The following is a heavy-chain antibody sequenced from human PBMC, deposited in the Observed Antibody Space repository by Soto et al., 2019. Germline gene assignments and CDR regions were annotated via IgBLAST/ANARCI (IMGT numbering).Heavy chain of an antibody. CDR3: TRSIITTAGTDAFDL. Sequence: QVQLVQSGAEVKKPVASVRVSCKASGYTFTSYYIHWVRQAPGHGPEWMGMISPSSGGTDYAQKVQRRVTMTSDTSTSTVYMELSSLRSEHTAVYYCTRSIITTAGTDAFDLWGQGTLVTVSS. V-gene: IGHV1-46*03. CDR2: ISPSSGGT. CDR1: GYTFTSYY. D-gene: IGHD6-13*01. J-gene: IGHJ3*01.